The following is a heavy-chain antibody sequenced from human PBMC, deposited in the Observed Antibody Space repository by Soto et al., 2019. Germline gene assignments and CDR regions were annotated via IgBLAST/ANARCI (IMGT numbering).Heavy chain of an antibody. CDR2: IDYSGTT. V-gene: IGHV4-61*01. CDR1: GGSVSSGFYY. J-gene: IGHJ4*02. CDR3: ARDPVARFGPSFDS. Sequence: PSETLSLTCTVSGGSVSSGFYYWSWIRQPPGKGLEWIGYIDYSGTTNYSPSLKSRVTMSVDTSKNQFSLRLSSVTAADTAVYYCARDPVARFGPSFDSWGQGSLVTVSS. D-gene: IGHD3-10*01.